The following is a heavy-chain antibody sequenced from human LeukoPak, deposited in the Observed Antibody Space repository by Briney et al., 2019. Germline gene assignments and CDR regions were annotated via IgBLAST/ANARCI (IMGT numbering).Heavy chain of an antibody. J-gene: IGHJ4*02. D-gene: IGHD6-19*01. CDR2: IYYSGST. Sequence: SETRSLTCTVSGGSISSNYWSWIRQSPGKGLEWIGYIYYSGSTNYNPSLKSRVTISVDTSKNQFSLKLSSVTAADMAVYYCARVSVAVAGAYFDYWGQGTLVTVSS. V-gene: IGHV4-59*01. CDR3: ARVSVAVAGAYFDY. CDR1: GGSISSNY.